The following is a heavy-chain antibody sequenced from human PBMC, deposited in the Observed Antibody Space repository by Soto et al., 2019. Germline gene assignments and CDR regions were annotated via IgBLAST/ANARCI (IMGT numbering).Heavy chain of an antibody. J-gene: IGHJ6*02. Sequence: QVQLVQSGAEVKKPGASVKVSCKASGYTFTSYGITWVRQAPGQGLEWMGWISAYNGNTNYAQKLQGRVTMTTDTSTSTSYMELRSLRSDDTAVYYGAIHDDWGSFDWSARDVWGQGTTVTFSS. CDR3: AIHDDWGSFDWSARDV. V-gene: IGHV1-18*01. CDR2: ISAYNGNT. D-gene: IGHD3-9*01. CDR1: GYTFTSYG.